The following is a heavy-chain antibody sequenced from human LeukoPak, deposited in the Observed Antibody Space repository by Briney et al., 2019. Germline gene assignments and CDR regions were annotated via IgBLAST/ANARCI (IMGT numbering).Heavy chain of an antibody. D-gene: IGHD2-2*01. Sequence: GGSLRLSCAASGFTFSSYWMSWVRQAPGKGLEWVANIKQDGSEKYYVGSVKGRFTISRDNAKNSLYLQMNSLRAEDTAVYYCARDSCSSTSCYVRPGSFDYWGQGTLVTVSS. CDR1: GFTFSSYW. J-gene: IGHJ4*02. CDR2: IKQDGSEK. CDR3: ARDSCSSTSCYVRPGSFDY. V-gene: IGHV3-7*01.